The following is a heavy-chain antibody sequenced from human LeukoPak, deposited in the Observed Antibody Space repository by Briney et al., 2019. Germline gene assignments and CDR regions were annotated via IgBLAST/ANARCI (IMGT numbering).Heavy chain of an antibody. CDR1: GYTFSSYS. D-gene: IGHD3-22*01. V-gene: IGHV1-18*01. CDR3: ARGHDSIPGPDYFDY. J-gene: IGHJ4*02. Sequence: ASVKVSCKASGYTFSSYSISWVRQAPGQGLEWMGWISPYNGNRNYAQKLQGRVTMTTDTSTTTVYMELGSLRSDDTAVYYCARGHDSIPGPDYFDYWGQGTLVTVSS. CDR2: ISPYNGNR.